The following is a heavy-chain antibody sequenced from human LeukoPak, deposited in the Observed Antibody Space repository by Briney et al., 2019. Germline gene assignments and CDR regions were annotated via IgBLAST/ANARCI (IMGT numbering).Heavy chain of an antibody. J-gene: IGHJ5*02. Sequence: GESLKISCKGSGYSFTSYWIGWVRQMPGKGLEWMGIIYPGDSDTRYSPSFQGQVTISADKPISTAYLQWSSLKASDTAMYYCARLDYYDSSGYDNWFDPWGQGTLVTVSS. CDR2: IYPGDSDT. CDR3: ARLDYYDSSGYDNWFDP. CDR1: GYSFTSYW. V-gene: IGHV5-51*01. D-gene: IGHD3-22*01.